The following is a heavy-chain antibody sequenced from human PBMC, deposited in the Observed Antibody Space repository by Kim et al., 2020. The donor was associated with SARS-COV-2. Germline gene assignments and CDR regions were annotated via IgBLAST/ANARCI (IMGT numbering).Heavy chain of an antibody. CDR2: ISYSGTT. V-gene: IGHV4-59*08. Sequence: SETLSLTCTVSGGSISSDYWSWIRQPTEKGLEWIGYISYSGTTNYNPSLKSRVTISVDTSKNQLSLKLSSVTAADTAVYHCARRSVAGTYWYFDLWGRGT. CDR3: ARRSVAGTYWYFDL. D-gene: IGHD6-19*01. CDR1: GGSISSDY. J-gene: IGHJ2*01.